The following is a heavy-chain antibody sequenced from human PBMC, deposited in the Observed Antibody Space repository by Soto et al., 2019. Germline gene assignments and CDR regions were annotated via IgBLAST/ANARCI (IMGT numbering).Heavy chain of an antibody. CDR2: ISTSASTI. CDR3: ATGRYSSRPST. D-gene: IGHD6-13*01. Sequence: QVQLVESGGGLVKPGGSLRLSCGASGFTFSDYYMSWIRQAPGKGLEWLSFISTSASTIYYADSVKGRFTISRDNAKNSLYLQMNSLRAEDTAVYYCATGRYSSRPSTWGQGTLVTVSS. CDR1: GFTFSDYY. V-gene: IGHV3-11*01. J-gene: IGHJ5*02.